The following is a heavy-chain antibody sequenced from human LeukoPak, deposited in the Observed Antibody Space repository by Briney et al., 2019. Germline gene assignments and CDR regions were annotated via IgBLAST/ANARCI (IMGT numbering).Heavy chain of an antibody. J-gene: IGHJ4*02. CDR1: GFXFSSYA. V-gene: IGHV3-23*01. Sequence: GGSLRLSCAASGFXFSSYAISWVRQAPGKGLEWVSAISGSGGSTYYADSVKGRFTISRDNSKNTLYLQMNSLRAEDTAVYYCAKDWRKYYDSSGYYTLWGQGTLVTVSS. CDR2: ISGSGGST. CDR3: AKDWRKYYDSSGYYTL. D-gene: IGHD3-22*01.